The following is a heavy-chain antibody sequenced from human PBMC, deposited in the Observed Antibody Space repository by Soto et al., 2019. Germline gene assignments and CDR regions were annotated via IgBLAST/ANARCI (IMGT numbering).Heavy chain of an antibody. V-gene: IGHV3-30-3*01. Sequence: GGSLRLSCAASGFTFSSYAMHWVRQAPGKGLEWVAVISYDGSNKYYADSVKGRFTISRDNSKNTLYLQMNSLRAEDTAVYYCARDRGGYSYGHFDYWGQGTLVTVSS. CDR1: GFTFSSYA. D-gene: IGHD5-18*01. J-gene: IGHJ4*02. CDR2: ISYDGSNK. CDR3: ARDRGGYSYGHFDY.